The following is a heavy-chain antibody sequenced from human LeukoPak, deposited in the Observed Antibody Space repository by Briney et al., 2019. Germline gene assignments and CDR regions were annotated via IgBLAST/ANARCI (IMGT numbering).Heavy chain of an antibody. CDR2: ISWDGGST. CDR1: GFTFDDYA. V-gene: IGHV3-43D*03. D-gene: IGHD1-7*01. CDR3: ARARGLELPLG. J-gene: IGHJ4*02. Sequence: GGSLILSCAASGFTFDDYAMHWVRQAPGKGLEWVSLISWDGGSTYYADSVKGRFTISRDNAKNSLYLQMNSLRAEDTAVYYCARARGLELPLGWGQGTLVTVSS.